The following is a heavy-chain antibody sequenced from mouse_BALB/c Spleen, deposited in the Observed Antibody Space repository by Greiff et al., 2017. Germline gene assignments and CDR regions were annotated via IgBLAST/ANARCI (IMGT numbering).Heavy chain of an antibody. Sequence: QVQLQQSGAELVRPGTSVKVSCKASGYAFTNYLIDWVKQRPGQGLEWIGVINPGSGGTNYNEKFKGKATLTADKSSSTAYMQLSSLTSDDSAVYFCSRGGSAGGSYDYWGQGTTLTVSS. D-gene: IGHD1-1*02. CDR1: GYAFTNYL. CDR3: SRGGSAGGSYDY. V-gene: IGHV1-54*01. J-gene: IGHJ2*01. CDR2: INPGSGGT.